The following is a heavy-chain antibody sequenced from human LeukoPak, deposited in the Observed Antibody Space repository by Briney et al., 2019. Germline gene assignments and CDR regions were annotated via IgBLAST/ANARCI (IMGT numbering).Heavy chain of an antibody. CDR3: ARGGSRMTTFYIIDY. V-gene: IGHV1-3*04. D-gene: IGHD4-11*01. Sequence: ASVRVSCKASGYTLTSYAIHWVRQAPGQRPEWMGWINTGNGNTKYSQKFQGRVTITRDTSANTAYMELSSLRFEDTAVYYCARGGSRMTTFYIIDYWGQGTLVTVSS. J-gene: IGHJ4*02. CDR2: INTGNGNT. CDR1: GYTLTSYA.